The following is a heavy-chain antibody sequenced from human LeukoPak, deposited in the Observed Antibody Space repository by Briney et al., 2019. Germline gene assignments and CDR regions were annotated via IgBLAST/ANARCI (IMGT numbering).Heavy chain of an antibody. V-gene: IGHV4-38-2*02. Sequence: SETLSLTCTVSGCSISSGYYWGWIRQPPGKGLEWIGSIYHSGSTYYNPSLKSRVTISVDTSKNQFSLKLSSVTAADTAVYYCASKTPYYGRKDFDYWGQGTLVTVSS. D-gene: IGHD4-17*01. CDR1: GCSISSGYY. CDR3: ASKTPYYGRKDFDY. CDR2: IYHSGST. J-gene: IGHJ4*02.